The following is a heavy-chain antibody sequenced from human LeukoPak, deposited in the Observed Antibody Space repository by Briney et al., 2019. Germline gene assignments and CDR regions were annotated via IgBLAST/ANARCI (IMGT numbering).Heavy chain of an antibody. J-gene: IGHJ4*02. Sequence: SGTLSLTCAVSGGSIINSNWWSWIRQSPGKGLEWIGYVYDRGGTNYNPSLKSRAIISADTSKNQFSLKVTSVTAADTAVYYCARASDSGDWHLGYWGQGTLVTVSS. CDR3: ARASDSGDWHLGY. D-gene: IGHD2-21*02. V-gene: IGHV4-4*02. CDR2: VYDRGGT. CDR1: GGSIINSNW.